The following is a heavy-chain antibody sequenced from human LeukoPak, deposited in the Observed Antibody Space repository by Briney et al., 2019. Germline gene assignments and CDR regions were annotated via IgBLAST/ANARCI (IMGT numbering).Heavy chain of an antibody. CDR3: AREVHEYQLLNNWFDP. J-gene: IGHJ5*02. CDR2: IKQDGSEK. V-gene: IGHV3-7*01. D-gene: IGHD2-2*01. Sequence: PGGSLRLSCAASGFTFSSYWMSWVRQAPRKGLEWVANIKQDGSEKYYVDSVKGRFTISRDNAKNSLYLQMNSLRAEDTAVYYCAREVHEYQLLNNWFDPWGQGTLVTVSS. CDR1: GFTFSSYW.